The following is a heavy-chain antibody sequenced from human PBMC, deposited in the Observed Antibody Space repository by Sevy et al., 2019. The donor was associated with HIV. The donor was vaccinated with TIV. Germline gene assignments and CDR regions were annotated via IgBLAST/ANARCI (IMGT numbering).Heavy chain of an antibody. CDR2: IKSKTDGGTT. V-gene: IGHV3-15*01. Sequence: GESLKISCAASGFTFSNAWMSWVRQAPGKGLEWVGRIKSKTDGGTTDYAAPVKGRFTISRDDSKNTLYLQMNSLKTEDTAVYYCTIDGDYYGSGSSLYYYYGMDVWGQGTTVTVSS. J-gene: IGHJ6*02. CDR1: GFTFSNAW. D-gene: IGHD3-10*01. CDR3: TIDGDYYGSGSSLYYYYGMDV.